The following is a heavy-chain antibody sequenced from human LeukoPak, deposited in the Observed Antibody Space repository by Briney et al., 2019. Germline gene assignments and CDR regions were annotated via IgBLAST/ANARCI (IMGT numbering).Heavy chain of an antibody. CDR2: IYYNGRT. D-gene: IGHD3-22*01. CDR3: ARLSGLFDSSGYYYSNWLDP. CDR1: GGSISNHY. Sequence: SETLSLTCTVSGGSISNHYWSWIRQPPGKGLGWIGYIYYNGRTNYNPSLESRVTVSVDTSKNQFSMKLSSVTAADTAVYYCARLSGLFDSSGYYYSNWLDPWGQGTLVTVSS. J-gene: IGHJ5*02. V-gene: IGHV4-59*11.